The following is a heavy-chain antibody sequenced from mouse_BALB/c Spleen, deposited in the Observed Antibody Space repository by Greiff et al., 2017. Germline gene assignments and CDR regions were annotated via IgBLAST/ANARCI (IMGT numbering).Heavy chain of an antibody. Sequence: VHVKQSGPELVKPGASVKISCKASGYSFTGYFMNWVKQSHGKSLEWIGRINPYNGDTFYNQKFKGKATLTVDKSSSTAHMELLSLTSEDSAVYYCGRKGRYGGYAMDYWGQGTSVTVSS. V-gene: IGHV1-37*01. CDR1: GYSFTGYF. J-gene: IGHJ4*01. CDR3: GRKGRYGGYAMDY. D-gene: IGHD2-14*01. CDR2: INPYNGDT.